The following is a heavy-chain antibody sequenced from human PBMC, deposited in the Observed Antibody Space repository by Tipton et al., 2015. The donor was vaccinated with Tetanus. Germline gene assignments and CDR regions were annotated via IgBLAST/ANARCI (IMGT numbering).Heavy chain of an antibody. J-gene: IGHJ4*02. CDR3: AKDIGYSSSLFHFDY. V-gene: IGHV3-9*01. CDR2: ISWNSGSI. Sequence: CAASGFTFDDYAMHWVRQAPGKGLEWVSGISWNSGSIGYADSVKGRFTISRDNAKNSLYLQMNSLRAEDTALYYCAKDIGYSSSLFHFDYWGQGTLVTVSS. D-gene: IGHD6-13*01. CDR1: GFTFDDYA.